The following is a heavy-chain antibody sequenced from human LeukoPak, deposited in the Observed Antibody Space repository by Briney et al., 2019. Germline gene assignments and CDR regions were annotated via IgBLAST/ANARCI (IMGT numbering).Heavy chain of an antibody. V-gene: IGHV1-2*02. D-gene: IGHD5-18*01. CDR1: GYTFTGYY. CDR3: ARGIKSERGIQLWPYNWFDP. J-gene: IGHJ5*02. Sequence: ASVKVSCKAYGYTFTGYYMHWVRQAPGQGLEWMGWINPNSGGTNYAQKFQGRVTMTRDTSISTAYMELSRLRSDDTAVDYCARGIKSERGIQLWPYNWFDPWGQGTLVTVSS. CDR2: INPNSGGT.